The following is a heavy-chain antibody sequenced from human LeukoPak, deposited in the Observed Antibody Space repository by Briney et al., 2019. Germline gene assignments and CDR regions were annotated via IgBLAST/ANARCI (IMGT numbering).Heavy chain of an antibody. J-gene: IGHJ4*02. CDR1: GFTFNTYE. D-gene: IGHD6-13*01. V-gene: IGHV3-48*03. Sequence: GGSLRLSCATSGFTFNTYEMSWVRQAPGKGLERVSHIDRSGATVYYADPVKGRFTISRDSAKNSVYLQMNSLRAEDTAVYYCARGVGSSTTWDYWGQGTLVNVSS. CDR2: IDRSGATV. CDR3: ARGVGSSTTWDY.